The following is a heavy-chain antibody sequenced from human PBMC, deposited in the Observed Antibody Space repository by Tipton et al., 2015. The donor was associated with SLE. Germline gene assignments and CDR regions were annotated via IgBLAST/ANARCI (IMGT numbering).Heavy chain of an antibody. CDR3: AKDAGNYYGSGSYPDY. CDR1: GFTFSSYG. D-gene: IGHD3-10*01. Sequence: SLRLSCAASGFTFSSYGMYWVRQAPGKGLVWVAVIWYDGSNKYYADSVKGRFTISRDNSKNTLYLQMNSLRAEDTAVYYCAKDAGNYYGSGSYPDYWGQGTLVTVSS. CDR2: IWYDGSNK. J-gene: IGHJ4*02. V-gene: IGHV3-33*03.